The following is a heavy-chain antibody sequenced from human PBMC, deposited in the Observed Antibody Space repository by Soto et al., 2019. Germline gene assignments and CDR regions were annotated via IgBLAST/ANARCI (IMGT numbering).Heavy chain of an antibody. CDR1: GISLSNDRTG. V-gene: IGHV2-26*01. J-gene: IGHJ4*02. Sequence: QVTLKESGPVLVKPTETLTLTCTVSGISLSNDRTGVAWIRQPPGKALEWLAHIFSNDEKSSSTSLKSRVTISKDTSKSLVVLTMTNVDPVDTATYYCVRILRNNHHPPDYWGQGTLVTVSS. CDR2: IFSNDEK. CDR3: VRILRNNHHPPDY.